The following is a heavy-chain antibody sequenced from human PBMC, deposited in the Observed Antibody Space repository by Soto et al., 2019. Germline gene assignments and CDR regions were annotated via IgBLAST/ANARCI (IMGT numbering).Heavy chain of an antibody. J-gene: IGHJ5*02. CDR2: IIPIICII. Sequence: QVQLVQSGAEVKKPGSSVKVSCKASVGTFSTYTITWVRQAPGQGLEWMGRIIPIICIINYAQQFQGRVTVSADKFTGTAYMELTGLRSDDTAVYSCAGDPDSHYNDSHASSYPWGQGTLVTVSS. CDR3: AGDPDSHYNDSHASSYP. V-gene: IGHV1-69*08. D-gene: IGHD4-4*01. CDR1: VGTFSTYT.